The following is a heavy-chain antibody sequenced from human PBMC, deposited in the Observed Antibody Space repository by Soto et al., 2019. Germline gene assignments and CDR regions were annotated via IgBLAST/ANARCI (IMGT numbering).Heavy chain of an antibody. J-gene: IGHJ4*02. CDR1: GDSISTFY. V-gene: IGHV4-59*01. CDR2: IYYTGST. CDR3: ARQRGNYFDY. D-gene: IGHD3-10*01. Sequence: LSLTCTVSGDSISTFYWSWIRQPPGKGLEWIGYIYYTGSTNYNPSLKSRVTMSVDTSKKQFSLKLTSVNAADTAVYYCARQRGNYFDYWGQGSLVTVSS.